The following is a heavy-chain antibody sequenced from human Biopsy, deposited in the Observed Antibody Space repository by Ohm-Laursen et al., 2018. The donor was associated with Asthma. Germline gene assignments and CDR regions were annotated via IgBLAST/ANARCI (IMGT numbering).Heavy chain of an antibody. CDR2: HDHEEGGT. V-gene: IGHV1-24*01. CDR3: ASNFPKDYVRYNFQF. J-gene: IGHJ4*02. D-gene: IGHD4-17*01. CDR1: GYSLTDLS. Sequence: ASVKASCKISGYSLTDLSMHWVRQAPGQGLEWMGGHDHEEGGTVNARRFQGRVTMTEDTSTDTAYMELSSLSSDDTAVYYCASNFPKDYVRYNFQFWGQGTLVTVSS.